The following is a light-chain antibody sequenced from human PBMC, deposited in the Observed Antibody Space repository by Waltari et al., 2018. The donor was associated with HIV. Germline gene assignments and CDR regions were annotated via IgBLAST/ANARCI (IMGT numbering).Light chain of an antibody. V-gene: IGLV8-61*01. CDR1: SAAVSTSFF. J-gene: IGLJ2*01. Sequence: QAVVTQEPSLSVSPGKTIPLSCGLSSAAVSTSFFPSWYQLTPGQPPRSIIYTPYFRFTRVPDRFAGSINENKAALTIAVDETEDESVYYCVLYVRSGRVVGGGTRLPVL. CDR2: TPY. CDR3: VLYVRSGRV.